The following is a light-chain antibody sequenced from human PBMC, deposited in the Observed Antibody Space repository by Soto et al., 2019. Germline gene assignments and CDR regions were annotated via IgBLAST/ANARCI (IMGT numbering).Light chain of an antibody. CDR1: QSVSSTF. J-gene: IGKJ5*01. CDR3: QQYGGSPRIT. V-gene: IGKV3-20*01. Sequence: EIVLTQSPGTLSLSPGERATLSCRARQSVSSTFLAWYQQKPGQAPRLLIFGVSNRATGIPDRFSGSGSGTDFTLTINRLEPEDVAIYYCQQYGGSPRITFGQGTRLEI. CDR2: GVS.